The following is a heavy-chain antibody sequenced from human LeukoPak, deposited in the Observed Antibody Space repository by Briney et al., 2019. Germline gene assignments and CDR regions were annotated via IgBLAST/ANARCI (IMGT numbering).Heavy chain of an antibody. CDR2: IYHSGST. J-gene: IGHJ6*02. V-gene: IGHV4-30-2*01. Sequence: PSQTLSLTGAVSGGSISSGGYSWSWIRQPPGKGLEWIGYIYHSGSTYYNPSLKSRVTISVDRSKNQFSLKLSSVTAADTAVYYCARLQYSSTRVGYYGMDVWGQGTTVTVSS. CDR3: ARLQYSSTRVGYYGMDV. D-gene: IGHD2-2*01. CDR1: GGSISSGGYS.